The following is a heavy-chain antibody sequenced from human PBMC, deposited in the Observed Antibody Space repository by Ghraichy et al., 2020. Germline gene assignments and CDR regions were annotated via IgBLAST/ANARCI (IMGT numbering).Heavy chain of an antibody. D-gene: IGHD2-8*02. J-gene: IGHJ4*02. CDR2: IKSKVDGGTI. V-gene: IGHV3-15*01. Sequence: ETLSLTCAASGITVRNEWMSWVRQAPGKGLEWVGRIKSKVDGGTIDYAAPVKGRFTISISDSGNMVYLQMNSLKIEDTAFYFCTSHLVDWGQGVLVTVSS. CDR3: TSHLVD. CDR1: GITVRNEW.